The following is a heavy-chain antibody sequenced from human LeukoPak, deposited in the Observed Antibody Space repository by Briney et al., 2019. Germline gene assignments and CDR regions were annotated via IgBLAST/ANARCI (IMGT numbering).Heavy chain of an antibody. J-gene: IGHJ4*02. CDR2: ISNSSSYI. CDR1: GFTFSSYS. Sequence: GGSLTLSCPASGFTFSSYSMNWVRQAPGKGLEWVSSISNSSSYIYYADSVKGRFTISRDNAKNSLYLQMSSLRAEETAVYCGASDQASGSYFYWGQGTLVTVSS. CDR3: ASDQASGSYFY. D-gene: IGHD1-26*01. V-gene: IGHV3-21*01.